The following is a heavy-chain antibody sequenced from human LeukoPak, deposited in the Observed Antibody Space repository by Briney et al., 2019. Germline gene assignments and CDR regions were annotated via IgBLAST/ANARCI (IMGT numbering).Heavy chain of an antibody. J-gene: IGHJ6*02. V-gene: IGHV4-30-4*01. CDR1: GGSISSGDYY. CDR2: IYYSGST. CDR3: ARAGRGYYYGMDV. Sequence: PPETLSLTCTVSGGSISSGDYYWSWIRQPPGKGLEWIGYIYYSGSTYYNPSLKSRVTISVDTSKNQFSLKLSSVTAADTAVYYCARAGRGYYYGMDVWGQGTTVTVSS.